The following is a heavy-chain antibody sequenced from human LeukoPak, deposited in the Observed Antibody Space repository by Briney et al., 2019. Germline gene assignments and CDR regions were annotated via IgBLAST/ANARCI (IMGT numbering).Heavy chain of an antibody. V-gene: IGHV3-30*02. CDR3: AKDPNRYDFWSGYHDY. D-gene: IGHD3-3*01. CDR1: RFTFSSYG. Sequence: GGSLRLSCAASRFTFSSYGMHWVRQAPGKGLEWVAFIRYDGSNKYYADSVKGRFTISRDNSKNTLYLQMNSLRAEDTAVYYCAKDPNRYDFWSGYHDYWGQGTLVTVSS. CDR2: IRYDGSNK. J-gene: IGHJ4*02.